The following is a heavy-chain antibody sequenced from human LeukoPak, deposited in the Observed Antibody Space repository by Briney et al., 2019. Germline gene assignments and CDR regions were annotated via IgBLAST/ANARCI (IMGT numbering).Heavy chain of an antibody. V-gene: IGHV3-30*18. CDR2: ISYVGSNK. Sequence: PGGSLRLSCAASGFTFSSYGMHWVRQAPGKGLEWVAVISYVGSNKYYADSVKGRFTISRDNSKNTLYLQMNSLRAEDTAVYYCAKGLRYMDVWGKGTTVTVSS. J-gene: IGHJ6*03. D-gene: IGHD5-12*01. CDR1: GFTFSSYG. CDR3: AKGLRYMDV.